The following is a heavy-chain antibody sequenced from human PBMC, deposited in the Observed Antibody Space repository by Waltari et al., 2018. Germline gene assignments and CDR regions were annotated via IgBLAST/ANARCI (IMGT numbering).Heavy chain of an antibody. CDR3: AKGSRGYTNYFFDY. CDR2: ISGSGATL. D-gene: IGHD3-16*02. V-gene: IGHV3-23*01. CDR1: GFSFMGYA. J-gene: IGHJ4*02. Sequence: EVQLLESAGGLVQPGVALRLSCAASGFSFMGYAMSWVRQAPGEGLDGVASISGSGATLFYAESVKGRFTIVRDNSKDTFYLQMNSLRVDDSAVYYCAKGSRGYTNYFFDYWGQGALVTVSS.